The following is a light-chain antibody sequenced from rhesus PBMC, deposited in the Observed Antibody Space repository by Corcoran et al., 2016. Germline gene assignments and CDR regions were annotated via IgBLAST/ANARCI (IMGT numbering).Light chain of an antibody. CDR1: QGISNW. CDR3: QQHDNSPWT. CDR2: RAS. J-gene: IGKJ1*01. V-gene: IGKV1-69*01. Sequence: DIQMTQSPSSLSASVGDRVTITCRASQGISNWLAWYQQKPGKAPKLLIYRASKLETGVPSRFSGSGSGTDFTLTISSLQPEDIATYYCQQHDNSPWTFGQGTKVEIK.